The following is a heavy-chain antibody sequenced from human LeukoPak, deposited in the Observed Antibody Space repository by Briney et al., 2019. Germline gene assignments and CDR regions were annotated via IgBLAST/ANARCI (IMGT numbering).Heavy chain of an antibody. CDR2: IIPILGIA. V-gene: IGHV1-69*02. Sequence: SVTVSCKASGGTFSSYTISWVRQAPGQGLEWMGRIIPILGIANYAQQFQGRVTITADKSTSTAYMELSSLRSEDTAVYYCARARTGTTNYYYYYMDVWGKGTTVTVSS. J-gene: IGHJ6*03. D-gene: IGHD1-7*01. CDR1: GGTFSSYT. CDR3: ARARTGTTNYYYYYMDV.